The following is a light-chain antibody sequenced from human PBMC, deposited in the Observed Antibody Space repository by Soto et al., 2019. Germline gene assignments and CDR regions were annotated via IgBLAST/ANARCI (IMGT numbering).Light chain of an antibody. V-gene: IGKV3-15*01. J-gene: IGKJ3*01. CDR3: QQYENYPIT. Sequence: IMMTQSPATLSVSPGERATLSCRASQSVSSNLAWYQQKPGQAPRRLISDASTRATGIPARVSGSGSGTEFTLTISGLQSGDLAVYYCQQYENYPITFGPATKVNI. CDR1: QSVSSN. CDR2: DAS.